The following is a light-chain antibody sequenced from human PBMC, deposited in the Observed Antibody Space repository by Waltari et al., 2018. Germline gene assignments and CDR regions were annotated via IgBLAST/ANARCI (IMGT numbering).Light chain of an antibody. J-gene: IGKJ1*01. CDR3: QQYYSRRT. CDR1: QTILYNSNDKNY. V-gene: IGKV4-1*01. Sequence: QTILYNSNDKNYLAWYQQKPGQPPRLLIYWASTRESGVPARFSGSGSGTDFTLTIRNLQAEDVAVYYCQQYYSRRTLGQGTKVEI. CDR2: WAS.